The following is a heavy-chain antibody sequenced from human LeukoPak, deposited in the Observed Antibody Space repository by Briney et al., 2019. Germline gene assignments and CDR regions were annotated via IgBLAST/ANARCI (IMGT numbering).Heavy chain of an antibody. CDR1: ASTFSNKN. Sequence: GGSLRFSCSAPASTFSNKNMNWVRQAPGNGLELISSITSSSSYTFYADSVKGRFTISRDNAKNSLYLQMNSLRVEDTAIYYCARDPYNGAYSEGYYYYYMDVWGKGTTVTVSS. CDR2: ITSSSSYT. J-gene: IGHJ6*03. CDR3: ARDPYNGAYSEGYYYYYMDV. D-gene: IGHD1-1*01. V-gene: IGHV3-21*01.